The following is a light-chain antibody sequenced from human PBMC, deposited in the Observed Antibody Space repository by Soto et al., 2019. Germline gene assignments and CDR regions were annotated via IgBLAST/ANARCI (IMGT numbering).Light chain of an antibody. CDR2: GAS. Sequence: EIVLTQSPGTLSLSPGERATLSCRASHSVSRTYLAWYQQKPGQAPRLLIYGASSRATGIPDRFSGSGSGTDFTLTISSLQSEDSAVYYCQHYYNWSYSFGQGTKVDNK. CDR1: HSVSRTY. CDR3: QHYYNWSYS. V-gene: IGKV3-20*01. J-gene: IGKJ2*03.